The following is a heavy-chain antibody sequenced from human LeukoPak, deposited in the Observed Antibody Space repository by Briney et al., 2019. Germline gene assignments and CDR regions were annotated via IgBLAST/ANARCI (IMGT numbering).Heavy chain of an antibody. V-gene: IGHV3-23*01. CDR1: GFTFSSYA. J-gene: IGHJ4*02. CDR3: VRGVNPHY. CDR2: ITGSGGST. Sequence: GGSLRLSCAASGFTFSSYAMSWVRQAPGEGLEWVSAITGSGGSTYYADSVKGRFTISRDNSKNTLYLQMNSLRAEDTAVYYCVRGVNPHYWGQGTLVTVSS. D-gene: IGHD3-10*01.